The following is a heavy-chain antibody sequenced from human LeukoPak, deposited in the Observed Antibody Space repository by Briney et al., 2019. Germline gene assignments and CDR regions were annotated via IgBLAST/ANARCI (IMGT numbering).Heavy chain of an antibody. Sequence: GASVKVSCKASGYTFTDYYMHWVRQAPGQGLEWMGRINPNSGGTNYARKFQGRVTMTRDTSISTAYMELSRLRSDDTAVYYCARSFWYWGSNPGDYYYGMDVWGQGTTVTVSS. CDR3: ARSFWYWGSNPGDYYYGMDV. CDR1: GYTFTDYY. J-gene: IGHJ6*02. V-gene: IGHV1-2*02. D-gene: IGHD3-16*01. CDR2: INPNSGGT.